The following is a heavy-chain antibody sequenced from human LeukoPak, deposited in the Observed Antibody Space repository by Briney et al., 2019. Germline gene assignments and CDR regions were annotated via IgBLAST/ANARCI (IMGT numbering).Heavy chain of an antibody. V-gene: IGHV4-59*01. D-gene: IGHD1-26*01. J-gene: IGHJ4*02. CDR1: GDSISGYY. CDR3: ARYSGTYYVY. CDR2: IYSGGNA. Sequence: ASERVSLTCTVSGDSISGYYWGWVRQPPGKGLEWIGYIYSGGNATYSPSLKSRVTMSVDTSNNQFPLSLYSVTAADPADYYCARYSGTYYVYWDEGTLVTVSS.